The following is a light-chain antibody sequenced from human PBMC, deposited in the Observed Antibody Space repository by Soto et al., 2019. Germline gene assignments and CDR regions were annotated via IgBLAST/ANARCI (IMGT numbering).Light chain of an antibody. V-gene: IGKV3-15*01. Sequence: EVVMTQSAASLPVSPGERATLSCRASQSITSNLAWYQQKPGQAPRLLIHGATTRATGIPARFSGSGSGTEFTLTISSLQSEDFAVYYCQQYNNWPRTFGQGTKVDIK. CDR3: QQYNNWPRT. J-gene: IGKJ1*01. CDR2: GAT. CDR1: QSITSN.